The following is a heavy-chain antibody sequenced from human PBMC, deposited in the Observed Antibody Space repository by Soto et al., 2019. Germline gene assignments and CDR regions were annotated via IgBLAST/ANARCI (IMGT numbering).Heavy chain of an antibody. CDR3: AKFAMVRGVIITFGYYSGMDV. V-gene: IGHV3-30*18. D-gene: IGHD3-10*01. CDR1: GFTFSSYG. Sequence: QVQLVESGGGVVQPGRSLRLSCAASGFTFSSYGMHWVRQAPGKGLEWVAVISYDGSNKYYADSVKGRFTISRDNSKNTLYLQMNSLRAEDTAVYYCAKFAMVRGVIITFGYYSGMDVWGQGTTVTVSS. J-gene: IGHJ6*02. CDR2: ISYDGSNK.